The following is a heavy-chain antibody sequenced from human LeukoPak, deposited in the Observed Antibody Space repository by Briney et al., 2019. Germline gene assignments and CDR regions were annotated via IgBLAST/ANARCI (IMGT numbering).Heavy chain of an antibody. D-gene: IGHD3-22*01. J-gene: IGHJ5*02. CDR3: AISRGDSSGYSGFDP. Sequence: SVKVSCKASGGTFSSYAISWVRQAPGQGLEWMGGIIPIFGTANYAQKFQGRVTITADESTSTAYMELSSLRSEDTAVYYCAISRGDSSGYSGFDPWGQGTLVTVST. CDR2: IIPIFGTA. V-gene: IGHV1-69*13. CDR1: GGTFSSYA.